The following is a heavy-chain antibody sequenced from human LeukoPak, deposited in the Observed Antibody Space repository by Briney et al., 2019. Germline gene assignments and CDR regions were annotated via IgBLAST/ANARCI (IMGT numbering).Heavy chain of an antibody. CDR1: GGSISGYY. CDR3: ARGVGGSSY. CDR2: IYYSGST. V-gene: IGHV4-59*01. Sequence: PSETLSLTCTVSGGSISGYYWSWIRQPPGKGLEWIGYIYYSGSTNYNPSLKSRVTISVDTSKNQFSLRLSSVTAADTAVYYCARGVGGSSYWGQGTLVTVSS. D-gene: IGHD1-26*01. J-gene: IGHJ4*02.